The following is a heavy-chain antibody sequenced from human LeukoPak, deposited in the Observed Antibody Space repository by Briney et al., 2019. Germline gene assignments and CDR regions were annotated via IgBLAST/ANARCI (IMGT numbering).Heavy chain of an antibody. CDR1: GFTFDDYA. CDR2: ISWNSGSI. V-gene: IGHV3-9*03. J-gene: IGHJ4*02. CDR3: AKDRGKGAFSPLFDY. D-gene: IGHD3-16*01. Sequence: TGGSLRLSCAASGFTFDDYAMHWVRQAPGKGLEWVSGISWNSGSIGYADSVKGRFTISRDNAKNSLYLQMNSPRAEDMALYYCAKDRGKGAFSPLFDYWGQGTLVTVSS.